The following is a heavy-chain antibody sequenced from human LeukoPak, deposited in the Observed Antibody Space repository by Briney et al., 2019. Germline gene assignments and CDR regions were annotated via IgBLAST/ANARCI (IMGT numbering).Heavy chain of an antibody. J-gene: IGHJ4*01. Sequence: SETLSLTCAVYGGSFSGYYWSWIRQPPGKGLEWIGEISYSGNTNYNPSLESRVTISVDTSKSQFSLKLNSMTAADTAVYYCARRRNWNDVLDYWGRGTLVTVSS. CDR2: ISYSGNT. D-gene: IGHD1-1*01. CDR1: GGSFSGYY. CDR3: ARRRNWNDVLDY. V-gene: IGHV4-34*01.